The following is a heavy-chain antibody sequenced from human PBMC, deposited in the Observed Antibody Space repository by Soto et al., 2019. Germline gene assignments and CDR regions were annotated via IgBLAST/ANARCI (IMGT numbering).Heavy chain of an antibody. Sequence: QVQLVQSGAEVQKPGSSVKVSCEASGGTFSSYAISWVRQAPGQGLEWMGGIIPIFVTANYSQKLQDRVTITADESTSTAYMELSSLRSEDTAVYYCATGLVSFFDYWGQGTLVTVSS. D-gene: IGHD3-10*01. V-gene: IGHV1-69*01. CDR1: GGTFSSYA. CDR3: ATGLVSFFDY. J-gene: IGHJ4*02. CDR2: IIPIFVTA.